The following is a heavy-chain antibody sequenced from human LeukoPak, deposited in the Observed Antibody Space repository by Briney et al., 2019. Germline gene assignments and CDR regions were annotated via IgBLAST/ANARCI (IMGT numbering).Heavy chain of an antibody. J-gene: IGHJ6*03. CDR1: GYTFTGYY. CDR3: ARDFVVGSGYYYYYYMDV. D-gene: IGHD2-15*01. CDR2: INPNSGGT. V-gene: IGHV1-2*02. Sequence: ASVKVSCKASGYTFTGYYMHWVRQAPGQGLEWMGWINPNSGGTNYAQKFQGRVTMTRDTSISTVYMELSRLRSDDTAVYYCARDFVVGSGYYYYYYMDVWGKGTTVTISS.